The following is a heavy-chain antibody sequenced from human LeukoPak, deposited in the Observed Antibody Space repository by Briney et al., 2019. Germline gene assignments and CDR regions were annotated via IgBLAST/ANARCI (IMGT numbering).Heavy chain of an antibody. CDR2: ISSSSSTI. Sequence: GALRLSCAASGFTFSSYTMNWVRQAPGKGLEWVSYISSSSSTIYYADSVKGRFTISRDNAKNSLYLQMNSLRAEDTAVYYCARDRYYGMDVWGQGTTVTVSS. J-gene: IGHJ6*02. V-gene: IGHV3-48*04. CDR3: ARDRYYGMDV. CDR1: GFTFSSYT.